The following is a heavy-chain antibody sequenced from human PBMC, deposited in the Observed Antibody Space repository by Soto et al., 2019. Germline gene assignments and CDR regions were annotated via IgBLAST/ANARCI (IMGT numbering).Heavy chain of an antibody. D-gene: IGHD3-10*01. CDR1: GFTFSSYS. V-gene: IGHV3-48*02. Sequence: EVQLVESGGGLVQPGGSLRLSCAASGFTFSSYSMHWVRQAPGKGLEWVSYISSSSSTIYYADSVKGRFTISRDNAKNSQYLQLNSLRDEDTAVDYRAREQYYGWGMDVWGQGTTVTVSS. CDR3: AREQYYGWGMDV. CDR2: ISSSSSTI. J-gene: IGHJ6*02.